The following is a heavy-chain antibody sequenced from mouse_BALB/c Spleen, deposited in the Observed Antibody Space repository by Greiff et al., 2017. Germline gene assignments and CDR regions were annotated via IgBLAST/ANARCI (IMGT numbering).Heavy chain of an antibody. CDR3: ARKGMVTGYFDV. V-gene: IGHV2-6-7*01. CDR2: IWGDGST. Sequence: VQLQQSGPGLVAPSQSLSITCTVSGFSLTGYGVNWVRQPPGKGLEWLGMIWGDGSTDYNSALKSRLSISKDNSKSQVFFKMNSLQADDTAIYYCARKGMVTGYFDVWGAGTTVTVSS. D-gene: IGHD2-1*01. J-gene: IGHJ1*01. CDR1: GFSLTGYG.